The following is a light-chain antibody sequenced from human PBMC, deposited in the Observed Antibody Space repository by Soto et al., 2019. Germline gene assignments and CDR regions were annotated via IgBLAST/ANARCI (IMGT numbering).Light chain of an antibody. J-gene: IGKJ1*01. V-gene: IGKV1-5*03. Sequence: DIQMTQSPSTLSASVGDRVTITCRASQTITDWLAWYQQKPGKAPRLLLYKASTLESGVPSRFSGSGSGTEFTLTISSLQPDDFATYYCQHYDTYTWTFGQGTKVEIK. CDR2: KAS. CDR1: QTITDW. CDR3: QHYDTYTWT.